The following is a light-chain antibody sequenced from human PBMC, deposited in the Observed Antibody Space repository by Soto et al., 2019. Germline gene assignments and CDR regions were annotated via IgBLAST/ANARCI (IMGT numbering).Light chain of an antibody. CDR2: AAS. CDR1: QSISSS. CDR3: QQTYSNLWT. Sequence: DIQMTQSPSSLSASVGDKVTITCRASQSISSSLNWYQQKSGTAPKLLIYAASTLHTGVPSRFSGRGSGTDFTLTINNLQREDFADYFCQQTYSNLWTFGQGTKVDIK. J-gene: IGKJ1*01. V-gene: IGKV1-39*01.